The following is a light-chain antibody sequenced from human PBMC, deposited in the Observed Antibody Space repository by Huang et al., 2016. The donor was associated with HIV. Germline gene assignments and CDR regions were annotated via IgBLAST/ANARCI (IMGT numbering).Light chain of an antibody. CDR3: MQSLQTPMYT. V-gene: IGKV2-28*01. CDR2: LGS. J-gene: IGKJ2*01. Sequence: DIVMTQSPLSLSVTPGEPASISCRSSQSLLHSNGYNYLDWFLQKPGQSPQLLIYLGSNRGSGVPDRVSGSGSATDFTLKISRVEAEDVGVYYCMQSLQTPMYTFGQGTKLEIK. CDR1: QSLLHSNGYNY.